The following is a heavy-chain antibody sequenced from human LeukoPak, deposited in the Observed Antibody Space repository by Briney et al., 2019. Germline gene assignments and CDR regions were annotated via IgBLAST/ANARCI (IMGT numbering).Heavy chain of an antibody. CDR3: ARDEHIVVVPAAPDYGMDV. J-gene: IGHJ6*02. CDR2: ISAYNGNT. CDR1: GYTFTSYG. Sequence: ASVKVSCKASGYTFTSYGISWVRQAPGQGLEWMGWISAYNGNTNYAQKLQRRVTMTTDTSTSTAYMELRSLRSDDTAVYYCARDEHIVVVPAAPDYGMDVWGQGTTVTVSS. D-gene: IGHD2-2*01. V-gene: IGHV1-18*01.